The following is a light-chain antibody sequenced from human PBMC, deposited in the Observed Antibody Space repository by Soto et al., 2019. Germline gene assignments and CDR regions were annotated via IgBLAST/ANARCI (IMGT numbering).Light chain of an antibody. CDR2: EVN. Sequence: QSLLTQPASVSGSPGQSITISCTGTSSDIGYYDYVSWYQHHSGQAPKLIIYEVNSRPSGVSNRFSGSKSGNTASLTISGLQAEDEADYYCCSYAGTGTDNYVFGSGTKVTV. J-gene: IGLJ1*01. CDR3: CSYAGTGTDNYV. V-gene: IGLV2-23*02. CDR1: SSDIGYYDY.